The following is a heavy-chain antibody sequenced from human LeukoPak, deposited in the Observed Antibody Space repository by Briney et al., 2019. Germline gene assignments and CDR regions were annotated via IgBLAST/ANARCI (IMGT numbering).Heavy chain of an antibody. V-gene: IGHV3-23*01. CDR2: ITGNALNT. CDR1: GFTFSNYA. Sequence: PGGSLRLSCAASGFTFSNYAMSWVRQAPGKGLEWVSSITGNALNTYHADFIKGRFTISRDGSKNTLYLHLSSLRVEDTAVYYCAKLQDFYDNSGYSYFDNCGQGTLVTVSS. D-gene: IGHD3-22*01. CDR3: AKLQDFYDNSGYSYFDN. J-gene: IGHJ4*02.